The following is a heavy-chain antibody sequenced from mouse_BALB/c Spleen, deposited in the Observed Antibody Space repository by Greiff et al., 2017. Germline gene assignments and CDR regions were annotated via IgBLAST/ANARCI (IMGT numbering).Heavy chain of an antibody. Sequence: VHVKQSGPELVKPGASVKMSCKASGYTFTSYVMHWVKQKPGQGLEWIGYINPYNDGTKYNEKFKGKATLTSDKSSSTAYMELSSLTSEDSAVYYCARFYDGYFRDYWGQGTSVTVSS. D-gene: IGHD2-3*01. J-gene: IGHJ4*01. CDR3: ARFYDGYFRDY. CDR1: GYTFTSYV. V-gene: IGHV1-14*01. CDR2: INPYNDGT.